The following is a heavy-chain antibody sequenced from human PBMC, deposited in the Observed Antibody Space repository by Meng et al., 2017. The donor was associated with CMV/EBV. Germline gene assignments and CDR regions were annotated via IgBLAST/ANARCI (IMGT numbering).Heavy chain of an antibody. V-gene: IGHV3-21*01. D-gene: IGHD2-2*01. CDR3: ARNYVPAAISGDAFDI. J-gene: IGHJ3*02. CDR1: GFPFSAYS. CDR2: VSSSSIYI. Sequence: GESLKISCAASGFPFSAYSMNWVRQAPGKGLEWVSAVSSSSIYIYHADSVKGRFTISRDNAKNSLYLQMNSLGAEDTAVYYCARNYVPAAISGDAFDIWGQGTMVTVSS.